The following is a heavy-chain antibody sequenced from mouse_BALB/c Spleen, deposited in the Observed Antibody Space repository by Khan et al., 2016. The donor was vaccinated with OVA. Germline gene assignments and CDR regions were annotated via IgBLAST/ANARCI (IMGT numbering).Heavy chain of an antibody. CDR1: GFAFNSYD. Sequence: EVELVESGGGLVKPGGSLKLSCEVSGFAFNSYDMSWVRQTPEKRLEWAATISSTGTYTYYPDSVKGRFTISRDTARNTLYLQMSSLRSEDTALYYCTRPSYYGNPWFTYWGQGTLVTVSA. CDR3: TRPSYYGNPWFTY. V-gene: IGHV5-9*02. D-gene: IGHD2-10*01. CDR2: ISSTGTYT. J-gene: IGHJ3*01.